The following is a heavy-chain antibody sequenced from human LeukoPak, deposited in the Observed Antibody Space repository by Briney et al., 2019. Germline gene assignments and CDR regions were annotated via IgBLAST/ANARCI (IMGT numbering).Heavy chain of an antibody. V-gene: IGHV1-18*01. CDR1: GYTFTDYG. CDR2: ISLYNGNT. CDR3: ARDPRHMVTTKYNAFDI. J-gene: IGHJ3*02. D-gene: IGHD4-17*01. Sequence: SVKVSCKTSGYTFTDYGFSWVRLAPGQGLEWMGWISLYNGNTRYTQKFQDRVTMTTDTSAGTAYMELRSLRSDDTAVYYCARDPRHMVTTKYNAFDIWGQGTMVTVSS.